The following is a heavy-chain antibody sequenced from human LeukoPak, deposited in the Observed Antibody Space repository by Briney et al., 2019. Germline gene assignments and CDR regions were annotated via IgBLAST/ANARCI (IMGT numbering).Heavy chain of an antibody. V-gene: IGHV3-74*01. CDR1: GFTFSSYW. D-gene: IGHD2-2*01. CDR3: ARVSRNYYYYYGMDV. CDR2: INSDGSST. J-gene: IGHJ6*02. Sequence: PGGSLRLSCAASGFTFSSYWMRWVRQAPGKGLVWVSRINSDGSSTSYADSVKGRFTISRDNAKNTLYLQMNSLRAEDTAVYYCARVSRNYYYYYGMDVWGQGTTVTVSS.